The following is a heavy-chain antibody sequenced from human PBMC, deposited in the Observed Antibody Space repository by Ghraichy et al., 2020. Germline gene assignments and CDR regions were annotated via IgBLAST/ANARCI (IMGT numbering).Heavy chain of an antibody. Sequence: GGSLRLSCSASGFTFSAYAMYWVRQAPGKGLEYVSAISDNGGHTYYADSVKGRFTISRDNSKNTLFLQMSSLRAEDTAVYYCVKRRGDGSNGYDYWGRGTLVTVSS. V-gene: IGHV3-64D*06. CDR1: GFTFSAYA. J-gene: IGHJ4*02. D-gene: IGHD5-24*01. CDR2: ISDNGGHT. CDR3: VKRRGDGSNGYDY.